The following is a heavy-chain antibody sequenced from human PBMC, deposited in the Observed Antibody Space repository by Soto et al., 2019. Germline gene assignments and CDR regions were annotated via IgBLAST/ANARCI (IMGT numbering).Heavy chain of an antibody. V-gene: IGHV1-69*06. J-gene: IGHJ6*02. CDR1: GGTFSSYA. Sequence: SVKVSSKASGGTFSSYAISWVRQAPGQGLEWMGGIIPIFGTANYAQKFQGRVTITADKSTSTAYMELSSLRSEDTAVYYCARAVWFGELLPSETEYYYYGMDVWGQGTTVNVSS. CDR2: IIPIFGTA. CDR3: ARAVWFGELLPSETEYYYYGMDV. D-gene: IGHD3-10*01.